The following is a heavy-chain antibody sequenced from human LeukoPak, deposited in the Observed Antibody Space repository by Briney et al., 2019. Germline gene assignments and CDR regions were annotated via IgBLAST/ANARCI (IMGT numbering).Heavy chain of an antibody. CDR2: INPSGGST. J-gene: IGHJ3*02. CDR3: ARIVSAVVPAAIQDAFDI. Sequence: ASVKVSCKASGGTFSSYAISWVRQAPGQGLEWMGIINPSGGSTSYAQKFQGRVTMTRDTSTSTVYMELSSLRSEDTAVYYCARIVSAVVPAAIQDAFDIWGQGTMVTVSS. D-gene: IGHD2-2*02. CDR1: GGTFSSYA. V-gene: IGHV1-46*01.